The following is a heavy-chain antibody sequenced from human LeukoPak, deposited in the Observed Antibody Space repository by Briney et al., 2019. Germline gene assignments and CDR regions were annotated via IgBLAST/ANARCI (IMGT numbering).Heavy chain of an antibody. CDR1: GFTFSSYG. J-gene: IGHJ5*02. D-gene: IGHD2-15*01. CDR3: AKDRLKYCSGGSCYGGSWFDP. CDR2: IWYDGSNK. Sequence: GGSLRLSCAASGFTFSSYGMHWVRQAPGKGLEWVAVIWYDGSNKYYADSVKGRFTISRDNSKNMLYLQMNSLRAEDTAVYYCAKDRLKYCSGGSCYGGSWFDPWGQGTLVTVSS. V-gene: IGHV3-33*06.